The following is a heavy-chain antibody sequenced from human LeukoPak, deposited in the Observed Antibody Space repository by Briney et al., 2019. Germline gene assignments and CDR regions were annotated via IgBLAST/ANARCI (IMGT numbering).Heavy chain of an antibody. Sequence: RASVKVSCKASGYTFTGCYMHWVRQAPGQGLEWMGWISPNSGGTNYAQRFQGRVTMTRDTSISTAYMELSRLESDDTAVYYCAKHSNSWYGVDNWGQGTLVTVSS. V-gene: IGHV1-2*02. J-gene: IGHJ4*02. CDR2: ISPNSGGT. D-gene: IGHD6-13*01. CDR3: AKHSNSWYGVDN. CDR1: GYTFTGCY.